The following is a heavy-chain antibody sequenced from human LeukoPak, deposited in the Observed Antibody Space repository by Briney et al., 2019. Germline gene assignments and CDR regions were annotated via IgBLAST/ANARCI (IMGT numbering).Heavy chain of an antibody. CDR2: LYTSGST. J-gene: IGHJ6*02. CDR3: ARMVEAYYYYGSDV. V-gene: IGHV4-4*07. CDR1: GGSISSYY. Sequence: SETLSLTCTVSGGSISSYYWSWIRQPAGKGLEWIGRLYTSGSTNYNPSLKSRVTMSLDTSKNQFSLKLSSATAADTAIYYCARMVEAYYYYGSDVWGQGTTVTVSS. D-gene: IGHD2-15*01.